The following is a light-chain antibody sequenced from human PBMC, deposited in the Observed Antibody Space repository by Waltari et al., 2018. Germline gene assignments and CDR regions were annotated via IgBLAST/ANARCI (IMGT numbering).Light chain of an antibody. CDR1: QSVGGY. CDR2: GAS. J-gene: IGKJ2*01. CDR3: QQRAGWPLYS. V-gene: IGKV3-11*01. Sequence: EIVLTQSPATLYLSPGESATLSCRASQSVGGYLAWYQHKPGQAPRLLISGASNRATGIPARFSGSGSGTDFTLTISSLEPEDFAVYYCQQRAGWPLYSFGQGTRLEI.